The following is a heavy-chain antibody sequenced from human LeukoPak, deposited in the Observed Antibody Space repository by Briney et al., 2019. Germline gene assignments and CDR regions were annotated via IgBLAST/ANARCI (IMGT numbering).Heavy chain of an antibody. D-gene: IGHD6-19*01. V-gene: IGHV3-48*03. CDR2: ISSSGSTI. Sequence: GGSLRLSCTASGFTFSSYEMNWVRQAPGKGLEWVSYISSSGSTIYYADSVKGRFTISRDNAKNSLYLQMNSLRAEDTAVYYCARVVSSGWYSDYWGQGTLVTVSS. CDR3: ARVVSSGWYSDY. CDR1: GFTFSSYE. J-gene: IGHJ4*02.